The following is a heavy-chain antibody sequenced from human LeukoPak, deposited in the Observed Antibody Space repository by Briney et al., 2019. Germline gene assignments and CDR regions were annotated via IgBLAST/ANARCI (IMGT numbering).Heavy chain of an antibody. D-gene: IGHD3-22*01. Sequence: GESLKISCKTSGYRFITYWIGWVRQMPGKGLEWMGIIYPGDSDTRYSPSFQGQVTISADKSISTAYLQWSSLKASDTAMYYCARPVNYDSSGYQRYYFDYWGQGTLVTVSS. CDR2: IYPGDSDT. V-gene: IGHV5-51*01. CDR3: ARPVNYDSSGYQRYYFDY. J-gene: IGHJ4*02. CDR1: GYRFITYW.